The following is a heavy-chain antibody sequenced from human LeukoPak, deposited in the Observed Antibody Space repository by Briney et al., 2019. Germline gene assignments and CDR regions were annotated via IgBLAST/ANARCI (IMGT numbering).Heavy chain of an antibody. V-gene: IGHV3-9*01. CDR2: ISRNSGSI. D-gene: IGHD6-19*01. CDR1: GFTFDDYA. J-gene: IGHJ4*02. CDR3: AKDYSSGWYVDY. Sequence: GGSLRLSCAASGFTFDDYAMHWVRQAPGKGLEWVSGISRNSGSIGYADSVKGRFTISRDNAKNSLYLQMNSLRAEDTALYYCAKDYSSGWYVDYWGQGTLVTVSS.